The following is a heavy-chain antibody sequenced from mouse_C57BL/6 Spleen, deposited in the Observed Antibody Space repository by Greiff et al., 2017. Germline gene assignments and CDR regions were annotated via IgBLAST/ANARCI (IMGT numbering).Heavy chain of an antibody. CDR1: GYAFSSSW. CDR3: ANLLYNAY. J-gene: IGHJ3*01. Sequence: VKLQESGPELVKPGASVKISCKASGYAFSSSWMNWVKQRPGKGLEWIGRIYPGDGDTNYNGKFKGKATLTADKSSSTAYMQLSSLTYEDSAVYFCANLLYNAYWGQGTLVTVSA. CDR2: IYPGDGDT. D-gene: IGHD2-12*01. V-gene: IGHV1-82*01.